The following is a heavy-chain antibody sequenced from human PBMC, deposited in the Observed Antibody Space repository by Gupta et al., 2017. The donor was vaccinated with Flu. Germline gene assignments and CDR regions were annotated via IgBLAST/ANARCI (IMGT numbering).Heavy chain of an antibody. CDR2: MNPNSGNT. D-gene: IGHD2-15*01. CDR3: ARGRFCSGNDCYSDY. J-gene: IGHJ4*02. V-gene: IGHV1-8*01. Sequence: QVQLVWSGAEVKKPGTSVQVSCKASRYTFNFYDINWVRQAAGQVPEWLGWMNPNSGNTAYAQKFQGRVAMTRNTSINTAYLELSSLRADDTAVYYCARGRFCSGNDCYSDYWGQGTLVTVSS. CDR1: RYTFNFYD.